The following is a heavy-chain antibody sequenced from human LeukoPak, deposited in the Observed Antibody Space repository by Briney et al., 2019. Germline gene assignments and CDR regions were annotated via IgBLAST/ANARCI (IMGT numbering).Heavy chain of an antibody. CDR2: IYYSGST. Sequence: PSETLSLTCTVSGGSISSGGYYWSWIRQHPGKGLEWIGYIYYSGSTYYNPSLKSRVTISVDTSKNQFSLKLSSVTAADTAVYYCARVTYNWNDEDYFDYWGQGTLVTVSS. D-gene: IGHD1-1*01. CDR1: GGSISSGGYY. CDR3: ARVTYNWNDEDYFDY. V-gene: IGHV4-31*03. J-gene: IGHJ4*02.